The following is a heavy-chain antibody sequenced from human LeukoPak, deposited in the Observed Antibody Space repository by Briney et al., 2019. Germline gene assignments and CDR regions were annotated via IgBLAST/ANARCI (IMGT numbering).Heavy chain of an antibody. Sequence: RASVKVSCKASGYTFTSYDINWVRQATGQGLEWMGWMKPNSANTGYAQKFQGRVTMTRNTSISTAYMELSSLRSEDTAVYYCARLASSSWPLYYYYGMDVWGQGTTVTVSS. J-gene: IGHJ6*02. CDR3: ARLASSSWPLYYYYGMDV. D-gene: IGHD6-13*01. CDR1: GYTFTSYD. CDR2: MKPNSANT. V-gene: IGHV1-8*01.